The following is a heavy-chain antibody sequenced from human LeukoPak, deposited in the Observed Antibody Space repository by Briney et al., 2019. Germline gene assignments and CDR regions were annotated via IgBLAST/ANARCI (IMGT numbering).Heavy chain of an antibody. V-gene: IGHV4-30-2*01. J-gene: IGHJ4*02. CDR2: IYHSGST. CDR3: ARGYHSSSSPYFDY. Sequence: SETLSLTCTVSGGSISSSSYSWGWIRQPPGKGLEWIGYIYHSGSTYYNPSLKSRVTISVDRSKNQFSLKLSSVTAADTAVYYCARGYHSSSSPYFDYWGQGTLVTVSS. D-gene: IGHD6-6*01. CDR1: GGSISSSSYS.